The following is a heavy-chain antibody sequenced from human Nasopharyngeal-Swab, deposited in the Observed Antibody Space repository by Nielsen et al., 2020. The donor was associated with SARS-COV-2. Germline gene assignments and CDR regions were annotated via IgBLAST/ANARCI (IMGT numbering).Heavy chain of an antibody. CDR2: IYYSGST. V-gene: IGHV4-39*07. Sequence: RQAPGKGLEWIGSIYYSGSTNYNPSLKSRVTISVDTSKNQFSQKLSSVTAADTAVYYCARDQRSGWFDAFDIWGQGTMVTVSS. D-gene: IGHD6-19*01. J-gene: IGHJ3*02. CDR3: ARDQRSGWFDAFDI.